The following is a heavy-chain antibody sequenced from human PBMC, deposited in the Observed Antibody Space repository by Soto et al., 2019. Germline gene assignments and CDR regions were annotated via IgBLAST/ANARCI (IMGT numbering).Heavy chain of an antibody. CDR3: ARGASDIVVVVAATGYYYMDV. J-gene: IGHJ6*03. D-gene: IGHD2-15*01. CDR2: INHSGST. Sequence: SETLSLTCAVYGGSFSGYYWSWIRQPPGKGLEWIGEINHSGSTNYNPSLKSRVTISVDTSKNQFSLKLSSVTAADTAVYYCARGASDIVVVVAATGYYYMDVWGKGTTVTVSS. V-gene: IGHV4-34*01. CDR1: GGSFSGYY.